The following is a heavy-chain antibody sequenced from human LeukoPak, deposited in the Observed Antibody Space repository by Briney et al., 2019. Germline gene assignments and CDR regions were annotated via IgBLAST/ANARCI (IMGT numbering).Heavy chain of an antibody. V-gene: IGHV3-23*01. D-gene: IGHD3-10*01. CDR1: GFTFSSYA. CDR3: AKERFTMVRGVRALIDY. Sequence: PGGSRRLSCAASGFTFSSYAMSWVRQAPGKGLEWVSAISGSGGSTYYADSVKGRFTISRDNSKNTLYLQMNSLRAEDTAVYYCAKERFTMVRGVRALIDYWGQGTLVTVSS. CDR2: ISGSGGST. J-gene: IGHJ4*02.